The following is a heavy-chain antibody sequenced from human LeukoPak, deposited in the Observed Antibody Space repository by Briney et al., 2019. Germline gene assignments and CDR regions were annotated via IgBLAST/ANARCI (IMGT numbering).Heavy chain of an antibody. CDR2: TYYRSKWYN. V-gene: IGHV6-1*01. J-gene: IGHJ4*02. CDR1: GYSVSSSSAT. Sequence: SQTLSLTCAISGYSVSSSSATWNWIRQSPSRGLEWLGRTYYRSKWYNDSAISVKSRIIINADTSKNQFSLHLNSVTPEDTAVYHCARGNPRYFDSWGQGTLVTVSS. CDR3: ARGNPRYFDS.